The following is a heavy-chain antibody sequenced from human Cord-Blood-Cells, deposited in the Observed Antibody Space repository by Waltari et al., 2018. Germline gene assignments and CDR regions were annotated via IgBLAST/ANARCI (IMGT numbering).Heavy chain of an antibody. J-gene: IGHJ4*02. Sequence: EVQLVQSGAEVKKPGESLKISCKGSGYSFTSYWIGWVRQMPGKGLEWMGSIYPGDSDPVDSPSFQGQVTISADKAISTAYLQWSSLKASDTAMYYCARPYGSGSYYSPFDYWGQGTLVTVSS. V-gene: IGHV5-51*01. CDR2: IYPGDSDP. CDR1: GYSFTSYW. D-gene: IGHD3-10*01. CDR3: ARPYGSGSYYSPFDY.